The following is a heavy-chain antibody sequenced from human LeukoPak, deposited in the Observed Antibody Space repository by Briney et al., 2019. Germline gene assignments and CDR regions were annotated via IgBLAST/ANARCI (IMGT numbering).Heavy chain of an antibody. V-gene: IGHV3-15*01. CDR3: TLIQGWGSGSYYRDF. Sequence: GGSLRLSCAASGLSISNDWMSWVRQAPGKGLEWVARVKSKSAGETTDYAAPVKGRFTISRDDSKNKVHLQMNSLKTEDTAVYYCTLIQGWGSGSYYRDFWGGGTLVTVSS. CDR1: GLSISNDW. D-gene: IGHD3-10*01. J-gene: IGHJ4*02. CDR2: VKSKSAGETT.